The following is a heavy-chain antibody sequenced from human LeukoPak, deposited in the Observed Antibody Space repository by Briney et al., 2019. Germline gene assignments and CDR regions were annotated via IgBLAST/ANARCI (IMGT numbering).Heavy chain of an antibody. V-gene: IGHV3-53*01. Sequence: AGGSLRLSCAASGFTVSSNYMSWVRQAPGKGLEWVSVIYSGGSTYYADSVKGRFTISRDNSKNTLYLQMNSLRAEDTAVYYCARDLGSSSGTVEDWGQGTLLTVSS. CDR3: ARDLGSSSGTVED. CDR2: IYSGGST. CDR1: GFTVSSNY. J-gene: IGHJ4*02. D-gene: IGHD6-6*01.